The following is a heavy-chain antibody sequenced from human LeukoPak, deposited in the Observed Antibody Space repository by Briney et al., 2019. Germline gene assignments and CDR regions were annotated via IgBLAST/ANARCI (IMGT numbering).Heavy chain of an antibody. D-gene: IGHD6-19*01. CDR2: IYYSGST. Sequence: PSETLSLTCTVSGGSISSYYWSWIRQAPGKGLEWIGYIYYSGSTNYNPSLKSRVTISVDTSKNQFSLKLSSVTAADTAVYYCARHERGPGIAVAGTYYYYGMDVWGQGTTVTVSS. CDR1: GGSISSYY. J-gene: IGHJ6*02. CDR3: ARHERGPGIAVAGTYYYYGMDV. V-gene: IGHV4-59*08.